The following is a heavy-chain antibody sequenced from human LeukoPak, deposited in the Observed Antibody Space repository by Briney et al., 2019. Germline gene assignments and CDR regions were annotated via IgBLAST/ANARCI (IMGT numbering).Heavy chain of an antibody. CDR3: ARTDTAMAYYYYGMDV. CDR2: IYYSGST. V-gene: IGHV4-59*01. J-gene: IGHJ6*02. CDR1: GGSISSYY. D-gene: IGHD5-18*01. Sequence: SETLSLTCTVSGGSISSYYWSWIRQPPGKGLEWIGYIYYSGSTNYNPSLKSRVTISVDTSKNQFSLKLSSVTAADTAVYYCARTDTAMAYYYYGMDVWGQGNTVTVSS.